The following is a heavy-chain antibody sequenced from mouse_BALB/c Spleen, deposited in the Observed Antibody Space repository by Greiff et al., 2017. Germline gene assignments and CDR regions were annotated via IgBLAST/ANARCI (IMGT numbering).Heavy chain of an antibody. J-gene: IGHJ3*01. CDR1: GYTFTSYW. D-gene: IGHD4-1*01. Sequence: LQHPGSELVRPGASVKLSCKASGYTFTSYWMHWVKQRPGQGLEWIGNIYPGSGSTNYDEKFKSKATLTVDTSSSTAYMQLSSLTSEDSAVYYCTREERETGAWFADWGQGTLVTVSA. CDR2: IYPGSGST. CDR3: TREERETGAWFAD. V-gene: IGHV1S22*01.